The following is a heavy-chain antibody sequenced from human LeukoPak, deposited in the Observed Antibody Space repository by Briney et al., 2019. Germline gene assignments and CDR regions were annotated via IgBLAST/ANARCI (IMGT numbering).Heavy chain of an antibody. Sequence: WGSLRLSCAASGFNFSTYGIHWVRQPPGKGLEWVAFIRYDGSNKYYADSVKGRFTISRDNSKNTLYLQMNSLRAEDTAVYYCAKDIHPYYDSSGWCYFDYWGQGTLVTVSS. CDR1: GFNFSTYG. J-gene: IGHJ4*02. CDR3: AKDIHPYYDSSGWCYFDY. V-gene: IGHV3-30*02. D-gene: IGHD3-22*01. CDR2: IRYDGSNK.